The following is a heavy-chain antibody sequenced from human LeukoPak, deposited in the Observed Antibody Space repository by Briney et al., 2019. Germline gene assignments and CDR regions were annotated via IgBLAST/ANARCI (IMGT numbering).Heavy chain of an antibody. D-gene: IGHD6-13*01. Sequence: PSETLSFTCTVSGGSISSYYWSWIRQPPGKGLEWIGYIYYSGSTNYNPSLKSRVTISVDTSKNQFSLKLSSVTAADTAVYYCARGRPYSSSSNWFDPWGQGTLVTVSS. CDR3: ARGRPYSSSSNWFDP. V-gene: IGHV4-59*01. CDR2: IYYSGST. CDR1: GGSISSYY. J-gene: IGHJ5*02.